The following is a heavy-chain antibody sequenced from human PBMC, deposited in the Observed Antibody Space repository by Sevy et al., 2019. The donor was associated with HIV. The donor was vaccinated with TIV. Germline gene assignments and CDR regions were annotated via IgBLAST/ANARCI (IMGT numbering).Heavy chain of an antibody. J-gene: IGHJ4*02. Sequence: GGSLRLSCAASGFTFISYGMHWVRQAPGKGLEWVAVIWDDGSNKYYADSVKGRFTISRDNSKNTLYLKMNSLRAEVTAVYYCARSSSDGYNGHPYYWGQGTLVTVSS. D-gene: IGHD5-18*01. CDR3: ARSSSDGYNGHPYY. CDR2: IWDDGSNK. CDR1: GFTFISYG. V-gene: IGHV3-33*01.